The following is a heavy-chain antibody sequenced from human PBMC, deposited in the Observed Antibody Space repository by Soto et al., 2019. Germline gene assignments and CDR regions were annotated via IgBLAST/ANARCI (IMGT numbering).Heavy chain of an antibody. J-gene: IGHJ4*02. CDR1: GYTFTSYA. CDR3: ARGDYYDIHDY. V-gene: IGHV1-3*01. CDR2: INAVNGNT. D-gene: IGHD3-22*01. Sequence: QVQLVQSGAEVKKPGASVKVSCKAFGYTFTSYAMHWVRQAPGQSLEWMGWINAVNGNTKYSQKFQGRVTITRDTSARTAYMELSSLRSEDTAVYYSARGDYYDIHDYWGQGTLLTVSS.